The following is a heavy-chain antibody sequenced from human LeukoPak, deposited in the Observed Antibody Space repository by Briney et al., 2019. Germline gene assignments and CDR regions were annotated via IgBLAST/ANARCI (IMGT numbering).Heavy chain of an antibody. J-gene: IGHJ4*02. D-gene: IGHD6-19*01. CDR1: GYTFTGYD. CDR3: EGIGVGGQDLDY. V-gene: IGHV1-2*02. Sequence: ASVNFCCKASGYTFTGYDMHWVRQAPGQGLEWMGWINPNIGSTNYAQKLHGRVTMTTDTSSSTAYVELSGLSSEDREVYYCEGIGVGGQDLDYWGQGPVVTVS. CDR2: INPNIGST.